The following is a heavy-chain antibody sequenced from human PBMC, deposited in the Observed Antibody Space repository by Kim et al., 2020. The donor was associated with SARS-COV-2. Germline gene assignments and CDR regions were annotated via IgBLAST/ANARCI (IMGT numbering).Heavy chain of an antibody. CDR2: IYYSGST. J-gene: IGHJ5*02. CDR1: GGSISSSSYY. D-gene: IGHD3-10*01. V-gene: IGHV4-39*07. CDR3: ARVGVGSNLWFGESRAYNWFDP. Sequence: SETLSLTCTVSGGSISSSSYYWGWIRQPPGKGLEWIGSIYYSGSTYYNPSLKSRVTISVDTSKNQFSLKLSSVTAADTAVYYCARVGVGSNLWFGESRAYNWFDPWGQGTLVTVSS.